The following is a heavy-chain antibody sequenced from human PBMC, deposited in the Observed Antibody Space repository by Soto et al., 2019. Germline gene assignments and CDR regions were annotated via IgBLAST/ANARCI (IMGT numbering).Heavy chain of an antibody. CDR3: AIDHLDYYGSGSYGY. CDR1: GITFSDYY. J-gene: IGHJ4*02. D-gene: IGHD3-10*01. Sequence: QVQLVESGGGLVKPGGSLRLSCAASGITFSDYYMSWIRQAPGKGLEWVSYISSSSSYTNYADSVKGRFTISRDNAKNTLYLQINSLRAEDTAVSYCAIDHLDYYGSGSYGYWGQGTLGTVSS. V-gene: IGHV3-11*06. CDR2: ISSSSSYT.